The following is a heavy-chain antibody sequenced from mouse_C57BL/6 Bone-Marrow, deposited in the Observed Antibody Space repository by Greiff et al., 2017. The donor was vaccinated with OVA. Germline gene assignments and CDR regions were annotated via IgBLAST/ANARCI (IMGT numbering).Heavy chain of an antibody. J-gene: IGHJ2*01. D-gene: IGHD1-1*01. V-gene: IGHV1-81*01. Sequence: QVQLQQSGAELARPGASVKLSCKASGYTFTSYGISWVKQRTGQGLEWIGEIYPRSGTTYYNEKFKGKATLTADKSSSTAYMELRSLTSEDSAVYFCARWLDSYYLRAPGYWGQGTTLTVSS. CDR2: IYPRSGTT. CDR3: ARWLDSYYLRAPGY. CDR1: GYTFTSYG.